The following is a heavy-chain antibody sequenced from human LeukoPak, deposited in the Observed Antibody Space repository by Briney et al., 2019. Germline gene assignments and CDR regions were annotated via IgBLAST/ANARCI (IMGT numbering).Heavy chain of an antibody. CDR1: GYTFTGYY. J-gene: IGHJ5*02. Sequence: ASVKVSCKASGYTFTGYYMHWVRQAPGQGLEWMGWINPNSGGTNYAQKFQGRVTMTRDTSISTAYMELSRLRSDDTAVYYCARVTYYYGSGRKAPYNWFDPWGQGTLVTVSS. CDR2: INPNSGGT. CDR3: ARVTYYYGSGRKAPYNWFDP. D-gene: IGHD3-10*01. V-gene: IGHV1-2*02.